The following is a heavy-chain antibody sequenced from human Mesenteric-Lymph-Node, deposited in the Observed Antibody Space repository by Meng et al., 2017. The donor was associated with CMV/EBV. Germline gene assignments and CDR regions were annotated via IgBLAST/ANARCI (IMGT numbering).Heavy chain of an antibody. D-gene: IGHD5-18*01. V-gene: IGHV3-23*03. J-gene: IGHJ6*02. CDR1: GFTFSSYA. CDR2: IYSGGSST. CDR3: AKADTAMAQADYGMDV. Sequence: ETLSLTCAASGFTFSSYAMSWVRQAPGKGLEWVSVIYSGGSSTYYADSVKGRFTISRDNSKNTLYLQMNSQRAEDTAVYYCAKADTAMAQADYGMDVWGQGTTVTVSS.